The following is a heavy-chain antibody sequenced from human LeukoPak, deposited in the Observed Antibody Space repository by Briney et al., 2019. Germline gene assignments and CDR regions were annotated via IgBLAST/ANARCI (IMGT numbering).Heavy chain of an antibody. Sequence: GGSLRLSCAASGFTFNNYAMRWVRQAPGKGLEWVSGISGSGTTINYADSVKGRFTISRDNSKNTVYLQMNSLRAEDTAVYYCARDPLYGDYAFGYWGQGTLVTVSS. V-gene: IGHV3-23*01. D-gene: IGHD4-17*01. CDR1: GFTFNNYA. CDR3: ARDPLYGDYAFGY. J-gene: IGHJ4*02. CDR2: ISGSGTTI.